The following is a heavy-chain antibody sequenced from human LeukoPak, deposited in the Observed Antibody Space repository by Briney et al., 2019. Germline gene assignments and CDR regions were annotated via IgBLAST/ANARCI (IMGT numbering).Heavy chain of an antibody. CDR3: VTNGGHTLKY. V-gene: IGHV4-4*02. J-gene: IGHJ4*02. CDR1: GDFISSDW. CDR2: VHDSGNT. D-gene: IGHD2-8*01. Sequence: TSETLSLTCAVPGDFISSDWWGWVRQPPGKGLEWIGEVHDSGNTHYNPSLRSRLLISVDKSKNQFSLKLSSVTAADTAIYYCVTNGGHTLKYWGQGTLVTVSS.